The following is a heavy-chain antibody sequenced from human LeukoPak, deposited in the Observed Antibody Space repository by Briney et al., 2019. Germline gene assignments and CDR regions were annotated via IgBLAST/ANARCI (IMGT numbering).Heavy chain of an antibody. J-gene: IGHJ5*02. CDR3: ARGVLRFLEWLIWFDP. CDR2: IDHSGST. V-gene: IGHV4-34*01. CDR1: GGSISSYY. Sequence: PSETLSLTCTVSGGSISSYYWSWIRQPPGKGPEWIGEIDHSGSTNYNPSLKSRVTISVDTSKNQFSLKLSSVTAADTAVYYCARGVLRFLEWLIWFDPWGQGTLVTVSS. D-gene: IGHD3-3*01.